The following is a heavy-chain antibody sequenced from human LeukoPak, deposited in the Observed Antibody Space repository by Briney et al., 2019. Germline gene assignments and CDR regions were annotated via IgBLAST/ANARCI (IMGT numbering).Heavy chain of an antibody. CDR2: INPDGSTI. CDR1: GFTFSNYW. D-gene: IGHD1-7*01. J-gene: IGHJ4*02. Sequence: GGSLRLSCAASGFTFSNYWVHWVRQATGKGLVWVSRINPDGSTINYADSVKGRFTISRDNAKNTLYLQMNSLRAEDTAVYYCATAGNYRFDYWGQGTLVTVSS. V-gene: IGHV3-74*01. CDR3: ATAGNYRFDY.